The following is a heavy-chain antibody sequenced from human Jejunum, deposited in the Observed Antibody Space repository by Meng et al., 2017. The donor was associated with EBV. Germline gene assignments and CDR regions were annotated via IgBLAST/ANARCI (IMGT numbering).Heavy chain of an antibody. CDR2: ITGSGGSA. CDR1: GFTFSSQT. D-gene: IGHD3-16*01. J-gene: IGHJ5*01. Sequence: EVQLVESXXGWVQXGGSLRLSCAASGFTFSSQTMSWVRQAPGKGLEWVSAITGSGGSAYYTDSVKGRFTISRDNSKNTVYLQMNSLRADDTAVYYCARLTRAWGHGTLVTVSS. CDR3: ARLTRA. V-gene: IGHV3-23*04.